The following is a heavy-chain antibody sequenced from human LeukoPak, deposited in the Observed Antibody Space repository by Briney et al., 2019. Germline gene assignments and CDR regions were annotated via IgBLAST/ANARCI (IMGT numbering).Heavy chain of an antibody. CDR1: GFTVSSNY. CDR2: ISGSGGST. D-gene: IGHD3-10*01. CDR3: AKDKAYYYGSGSSYYFDY. Sequence: GGSLRLSCAASGFTVSSNYMSWVRQAPGKGLEWVSAISGSGGSTYYADSVKGRFTISRDNSKNTLYLQMNSLRAEDTAVYYCAKDKAYYYGSGSSYYFDYWGQGTLVTVSS. J-gene: IGHJ4*02. V-gene: IGHV3-23*01.